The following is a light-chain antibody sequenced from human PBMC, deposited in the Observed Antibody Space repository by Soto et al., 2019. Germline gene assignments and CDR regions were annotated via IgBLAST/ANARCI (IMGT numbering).Light chain of an antibody. CDR3: QTWGAGIRV. V-gene: IGLV4-69*01. J-gene: IGLJ2*01. CDR2: LNSDGSH. Sequence: QTVLTQSPSASASLGASVKLTCTLSSGHSNYAIAWHQQQPEKGPRYLMKLNSDGSHTKGDGIPDRFSGSSSGAERYLTISRLQSEDEADYYCQTWGAGIRVFGGGTKVTVL. CDR1: SGHSNYA.